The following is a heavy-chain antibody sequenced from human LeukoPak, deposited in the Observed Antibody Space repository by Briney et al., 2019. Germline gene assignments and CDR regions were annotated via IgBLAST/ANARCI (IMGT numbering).Heavy chain of an antibody. CDR1: GDTFGTFS. CDR3: AKFWSGYYTD. J-gene: IGHJ4*02. Sequence: SVKVSCKASGDTFGTFSFNWVRQAPSEGLEWLGGLTPLAGTSNYAQKFQGRLTISADKSTSTVYMELSRLTSEDTAVYFCAKFWSGYYTDWGQGTLVSVSS. D-gene: IGHD3-3*01. V-gene: IGHV1-69*06. CDR2: LTPLAGTS.